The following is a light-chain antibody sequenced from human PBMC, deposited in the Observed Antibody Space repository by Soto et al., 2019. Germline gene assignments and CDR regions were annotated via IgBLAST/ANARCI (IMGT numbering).Light chain of an antibody. CDR2: GAS. CDR1: QSVSSSY. Sequence: EIVVTQSPGTLSLSPGERDTLSCRASQSVSSSYLAWYQQKPGQAPRLLIYGASSRATGIPDRFSGSGSGTDFTLTISRLEPEDFAVYYCQQYGSSPPTFGQGTKVDIK. V-gene: IGKV3-20*01. J-gene: IGKJ1*01. CDR3: QQYGSSPPT.